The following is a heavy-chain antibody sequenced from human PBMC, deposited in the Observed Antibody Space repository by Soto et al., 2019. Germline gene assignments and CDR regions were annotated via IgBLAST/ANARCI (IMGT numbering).Heavy chain of an antibody. Sequence: QVQLVQSGAEVKKPGSSVKVSCKTSGGTFSTSAISWVRQAPGQGLEWVGGIMPVFPTPDYAQNFQGRVTFTXDXPTTTAYLELTSLRADDTAVYYCARDKDRLQLGGNYYYILDVWGQGTAITVSS. CDR2: IMPVFPTP. V-gene: IGHV1-69*05. CDR1: GGTFSTSA. D-gene: IGHD1-1*01. J-gene: IGHJ6*02. CDR3: ARDKDRLQLGGNYYYILDV.